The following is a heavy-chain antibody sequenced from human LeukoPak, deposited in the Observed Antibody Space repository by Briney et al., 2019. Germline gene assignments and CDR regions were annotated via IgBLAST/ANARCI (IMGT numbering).Heavy chain of an antibody. J-gene: IGHJ4*02. CDR3: ARVTLDYGDYELGY. CDR1: GFTFSNYG. D-gene: IGHD4-17*01. CDR2: ISSSSSYI. V-gene: IGHV3-21*01. Sequence: PGRSLRLSCAASGFTFSNYGMHWVRQAPGKGLEWVSYISSSSSYIYYADSVKGRFTISRDNAKNALYLQMNSLRAEDTAVYYCARVTLDYGDYELGYWGQGTLVTVSS.